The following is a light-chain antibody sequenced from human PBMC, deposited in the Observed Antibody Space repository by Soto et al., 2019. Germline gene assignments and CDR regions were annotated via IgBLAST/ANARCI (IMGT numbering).Light chain of an antibody. Sequence: QSALTQPASVSGSPGQSITISCTGTSSDVGGYNYVSWYQQHPGKAPKLMIYDVSNRPSGVSNRFSGSKSGNTASLTISGLQAEDEADFYCSSYTSITTLVFGTGTNLTVL. J-gene: IGLJ1*01. CDR2: DVS. CDR3: SSYTSITTLV. CDR1: SSDVGGYNY. V-gene: IGLV2-14*01.